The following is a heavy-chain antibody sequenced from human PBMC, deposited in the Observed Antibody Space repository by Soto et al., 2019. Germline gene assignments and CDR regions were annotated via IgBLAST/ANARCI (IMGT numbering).Heavy chain of an antibody. CDR3: ARMATFGSLNWFDP. D-gene: IGHD3-16*01. V-gene: IGHV1-8*01. Sequence: ASVKVSCKASGYSFTNNDVTWVRQATGQGLEWMGWMNPGSGDTGYAQKFQGRVTMTRDISIATAYMELSSLRSDDTAVYYCARMATFGSLNWFDPWGQGTLVTVSS. J-gene: IGHJ5*02. CDR2: MNPGSGDT. CDR1: GYSFTNND.